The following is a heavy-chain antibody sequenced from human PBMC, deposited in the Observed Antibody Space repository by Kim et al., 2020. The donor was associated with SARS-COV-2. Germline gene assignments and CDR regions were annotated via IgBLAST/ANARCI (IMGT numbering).Heavy chain of an antibody. CDR3: AKDIYGDNGFDY. V-gene: IGHV3-23*01. Sequence: GGSLRLSCVASGFTFSVYAMTWVRQAPGKGLEWVSTISASGGRTYYADSVKGRFTISRDNSKNTLYLQMNSLRAEDTAVYYCAKDIYGDNGFDYWGQGTLVTVSS. D-gene: IGHD4-17*01. CDR1: GFTFSVYA. J-gene: IGHJ4*02. CDR2: ISASGGRT.